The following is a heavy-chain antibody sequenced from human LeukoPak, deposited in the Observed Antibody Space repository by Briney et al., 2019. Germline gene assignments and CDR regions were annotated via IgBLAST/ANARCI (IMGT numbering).Heavy chain of an antibody. D-gene: IGHD6-13*01. Sequence: GGSLRLSCAASGFTFSGSAMHWVRQASGKGLEWVGRIRSKANSYATAYAASVKGRFTISRDDSKNTAYLQMNSLKTEDTAVYYCTSVIAAAGEYWGQGTLVTVSS. J-gene: IGHJ4*02. V-gene: IGHV3-73*01. CDR1: GFTFSGSA. CDR3: TSVIAAAGEY. CDR2: IRSKANSYAT.